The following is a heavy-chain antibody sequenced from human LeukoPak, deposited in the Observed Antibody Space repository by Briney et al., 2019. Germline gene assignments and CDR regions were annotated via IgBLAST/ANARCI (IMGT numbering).Heavy chain of an antibody. Sequence: PSETLSLTCTVSGYSISSGYYWGWIRQPPGKGLEWIGSIYHSGSTYCSPSLKSRVTISVDTSKNQFSLKLRSVTAADAAVYYCARGQGIAAAAAYYWGQGTLVTVSS. CDR2: IYHSGST. CDR1: GYSISSGYY. J-gene: IGHJ4*02. V-gene: IGHV4-38-2*02. D-gene: IGHD6-13*01. CDR3: ARGQGIAAAAAYY.